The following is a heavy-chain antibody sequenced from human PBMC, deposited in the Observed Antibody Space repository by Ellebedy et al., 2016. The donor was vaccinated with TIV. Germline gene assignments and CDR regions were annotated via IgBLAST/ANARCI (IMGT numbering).Heavy chain of an antibody. V-gene: IGHV1-18*01. CDR1: GYTFTSYG. CDR3: ARDPYQMATIRGYFDY. Sequence: ASVKVSCKASGYTFTSYGISWVRQAPGQGLEWMGWISAYNGNTNYAQKFQGRVTMTTNTSTSTAYMELSRLRSEDTAVYYCARDPYQMATIRGYFDYWGQGTLVTVSS. D-gene: IGHD5-12*01. J-gene: IGHJ4*02. CDR2: ISAYNGNT.